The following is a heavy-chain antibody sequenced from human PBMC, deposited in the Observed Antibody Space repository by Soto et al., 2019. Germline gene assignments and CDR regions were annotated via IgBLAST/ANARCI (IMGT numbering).Heavy chain of an antibody. CDR1: GGTFSCCA. CDR3: ARTVYTYYYDSSGYYYAYYSDY. D-gene: IGHD3-22*01. Sequence: ASVEVSWKASGGTFSCCALRWVRQAPGQGLEWMGGIIPIFGTANYAQKFQGRVTITAGESTSTAYMELSSLRSEDTAVYYCARTVYTYYYDSSGYYYAYYSDYWGQGTLVTVSS. CDR2: IIPIFGTA. V-gene: IGHV1-69*01. J-gene: IGHJ4*02.